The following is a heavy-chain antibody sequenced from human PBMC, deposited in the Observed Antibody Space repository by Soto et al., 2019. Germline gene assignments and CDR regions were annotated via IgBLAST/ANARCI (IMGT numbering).Heavy chain of an antibody. CDR1: GYTFTSYG. V-gene: IGHV1-18*01. D-gene: IGHD7-27*01. CDR3: ARSLKLGDEFDY. Sequence: ASVKVSCKASGYTFTSYGISLVRQAPGQGLEWMGWISAYNGNTNYAQKLQGRVTMTTDTSTSTAYMELRSLRSDDTAVYYCARSLKLGDEFDYWGQGTLVTVSS. CDR2: ISAYNGNT. J-gene: IGHJ4*02.